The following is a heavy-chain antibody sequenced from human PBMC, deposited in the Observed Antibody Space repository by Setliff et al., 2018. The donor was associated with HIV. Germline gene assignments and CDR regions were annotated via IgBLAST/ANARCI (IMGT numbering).Heavy chain of an antibody. J-gene: IGHJ6*02. D-gene: IGHD3-22*01. V-gene: IGHV3-48*03. CDR2: ISGSGSAM. Sequence: GGSLRLSCAASGFTFSSYEMNRVRQAPGKGLEWVSYISGSGSAMYYADSVEGRFTISRDNAKNSLYLQMNSLRAEDTAVYHCARGHYFKDVWGQGTTVTVS. CDR3: ARGHYFKDV. CDR1: GFTFSSYE.